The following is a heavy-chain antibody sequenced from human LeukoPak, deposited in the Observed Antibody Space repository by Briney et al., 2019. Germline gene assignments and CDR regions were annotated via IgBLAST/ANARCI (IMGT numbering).Heavy chain of an antibody. CDR3: ARNYLGYCSSTSCPHYYYYGMDV. CDR2: ISSSSSYI. D-gene: IGHD2-2*01. V-gene: IGHV3-21*01. CDR1: GFTFSSYS. Sequence: GGSLRLSCAASGFTFSSYSMNWVHQAPGKGLEWVSSISSSSSYIYYADSVKGRFTISRDNAKNSLYLQMNSLRAEDTAVYYCARNYLGYCSSTSCPHYYYYGMDVWGQGTTVTVSS. J-gene: IGHJ6*02.